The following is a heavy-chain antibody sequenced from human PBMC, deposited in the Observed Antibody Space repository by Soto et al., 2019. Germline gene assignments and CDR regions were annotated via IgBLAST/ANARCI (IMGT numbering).Heavy chain of an antibody. V-gene: IGHV1-69*13. CDR3: ARANSGSSQAYYYYGMDV. D-gene: IGHD1-26*01. CDR2: IIPIFGTA. Sequence: SVKVSCKASGGTFSSYAISWVRQAPGQGLEWMGGIIPIFGTANYAQKFQGRVTITADESTSTAYMELSSLRSEDTAVYYCARANSGSSQAYYYYGMDVWGQGTTVTVS. J-gene: IGHJ6*02. CDR1: GGTFSSYA.